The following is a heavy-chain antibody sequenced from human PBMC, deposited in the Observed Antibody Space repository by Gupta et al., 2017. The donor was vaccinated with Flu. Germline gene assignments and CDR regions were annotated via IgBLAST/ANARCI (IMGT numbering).Heavy chain of an antibody. V-gene: IGHV4-59*01. J-gene: IGHJ4*02. CDR3: ARAVLLGYSYPLDY. Sequence: QVQLQESGPGLVKPSETLSLTCTVSGGSISSYYWSWIRQPPGKGLEWIGYIYYSGSTNYNPSLKSRVTISVDTSKNQFSLKLSSVTAADTAVYYCARAVLLGYSYPLDYWGQGTLVTVSS. CDR2: IYYSGST. D-gene: IGHD5-18*01. CDR1: GGSISSYY.